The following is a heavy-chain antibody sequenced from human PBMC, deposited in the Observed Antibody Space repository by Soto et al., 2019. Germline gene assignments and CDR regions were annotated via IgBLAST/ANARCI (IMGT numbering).Heavy chain of an antibody. CDR2: ISGRGGST. V-gene: IGHV3-23*01. J-gene: IGHJ4*02. Sequence: GGSLRLSCAASGFTFSSYAMSWVRQAPGKGLEWVSAISGRGGSTYYADSVKGRFTISRDNSKNTLYLQMNSLRAEDTSVYYCAKDRWFWELLYYFDYWGQGTLVTVSS. CDR1: GFTFSSYA. D-gene: IGHD3-10*01. CDR3: AKDRWFWELLYYFDY.